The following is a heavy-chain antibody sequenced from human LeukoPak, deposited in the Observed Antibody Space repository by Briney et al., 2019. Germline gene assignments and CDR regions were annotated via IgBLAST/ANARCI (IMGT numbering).Heavy chain of an antibody. CDR1: GGTFSSYA. Sequence: SVKVSCKASGGTFSSYAISWVRQAPGQGLEWMGRIIPIFGTANYAQKFQGRVTITADKSTSTAYMELSSLRSENTAVYYCARVGYDSSGYPQFFDYCGQGTLVTVSS. J-gene: IGHJ4*02. CDR3: ARVGYDSSGYPQFFDY. V-gene: IGHV1-69*06. CDR2: IIPIFGTA. D-gene: IGHD3-22*01.